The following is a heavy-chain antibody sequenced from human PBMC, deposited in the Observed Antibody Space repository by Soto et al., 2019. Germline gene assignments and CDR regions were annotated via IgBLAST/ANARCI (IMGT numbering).Heavy chain of an antibody. D-gene: IGHD6-13*01. CDR1: GFTFDDYA. Sequence: GGSLRLSCAASGFTFDDYAMHWVRQVPGKGLEWVSGINWNSGSIGYADSVKGRFAISRDDAKNSLHLQMNSLRAEDTAFYYCVKDESINWYSGHFRHWGQGTLVTVSS. J-gene: IGHJ1*01. V-gene: IGHV3-9*01. CDR2: INWNSGSI. CDR3: VKDESINWYSGHFRH.